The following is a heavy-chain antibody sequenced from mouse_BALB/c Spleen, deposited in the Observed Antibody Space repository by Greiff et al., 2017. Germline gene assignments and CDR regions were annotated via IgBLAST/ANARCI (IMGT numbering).Heavy chain of an antibody. V-gene: IGHV1S56*01. CDR2: IYPGDGST. D-gene: IGHD2-4*01. CDR3: AVYYDYDGRPYWYFDV. J-gene: IGHJ1*01. CDR1: GYTFTSYY. Sequence: LVESGPELVKPGASVKMSCKASGYTFTSYYIHWVKQRPGQGLEWIGWIYPGDGSTKYNEKFKGKTTLTADKSSSTAYMLLSSLTSEDSAIYFCAVYYDYDGRPYWYFDVWGAGTTVTVSS.